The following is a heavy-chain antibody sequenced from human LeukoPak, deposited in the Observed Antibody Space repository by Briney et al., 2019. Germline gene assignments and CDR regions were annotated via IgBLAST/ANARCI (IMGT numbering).Heavy chain of an antibody. Sequence: GGSLRLSCAASGFTFSSYAMSWVRQAPGKGLEWVSYISSSGSTIYYADSVKGRFTISRDNAKNSLYLQMNSLRAEDTAVYYCARDFGTGTTDYYYYGMDVWGQGTTVTVSS. CDR2: ISSSGSTI. J-gene: IGHJ6*02. CDR3: ARDFGTGTTDYYYYGMDV. CDR1: GFTFSSYA. D-gene: IGHD1-1*01. V-gene: IGHV3-48*03.